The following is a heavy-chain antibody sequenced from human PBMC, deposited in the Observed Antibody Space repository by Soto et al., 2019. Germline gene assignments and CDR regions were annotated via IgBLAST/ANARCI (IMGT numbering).Heavy chain of an antibody. J-gene: IGHJ3*02. CDR1: GFTFSNAW. D-gene: IGHD3-22*01. Sequence: EVQLVESGGGLVKPGGSLRLSCAASGFTFSNAWMNWVRQAPGKGLEWVGRIKSKTDGGTTDYAAPVKGRFTISRDDSKNALYLQMNSLKTEDTAVYYCFQYYYDSSGHYDAFDIWGQGTIVTVSS. V-gene: IGHV3-15*07. CDR3: FQYYYDSSGHYDAFDI. CDR2: IKSKTDGGTT.